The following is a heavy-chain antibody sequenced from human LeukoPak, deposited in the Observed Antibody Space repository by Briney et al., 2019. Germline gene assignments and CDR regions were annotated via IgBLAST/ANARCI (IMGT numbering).Heavy chain of an antibody. CDR3: ARAGPGYCSGSSCFDY. CDR1: GXSISGYY. CDR2: IYYSGST. J-gene: IGHJ4*02. V-gene: IGHV4-59*01. Sequence: SETLSLTCTVSGXSISGYYGSWIRQPPGKGLEWIAYIYYSGSTNYNPSLKSRVTISLDTSKNQFSLKLSSVTAADTAVYYCARAGPGYCSGSSCFDYWGQGTLVTVSS. D-gene: IGHD2-15*01.